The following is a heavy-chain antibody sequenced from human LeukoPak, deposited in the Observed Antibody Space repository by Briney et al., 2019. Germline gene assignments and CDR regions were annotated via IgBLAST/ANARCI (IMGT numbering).Heavy chain of an antibody. CDR3: ARLLEDYCSGGSCYQIDAFDI. CDR1: GGPISSSSYY. J-gene: IGHJ3*02. D-gene: IGHD2-15*01. Sequence: SETLSLTCTVSGGPISSSSYYWGWIRQPPGKGLEWIGSIYYSGSAYYNPSLKSRVTISVDTSKNQFSLKLSSVTAADTAVYYCARLLEDYCSGGSCYQIDAFDIWGQGTMVTVSS. V-gene: IGHV4-39*01. CDR2: IYYSGSA.